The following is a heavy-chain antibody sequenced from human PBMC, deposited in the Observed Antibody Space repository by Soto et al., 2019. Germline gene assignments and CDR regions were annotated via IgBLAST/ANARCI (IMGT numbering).Heavy chain of an antibody. CDR3: ASASSSSWYFDY. CDR2: ISYDGSNK. CDR1: GFTFSSYA. V-gene: IGHV3-30-3*01. D-gene: IGHD6-13*01. Sequence: QVQLVESGGGVVQPGRSLRLSCAASGFTFSSYAMHWVRQAPGKGLEWVAVISYDGSNKYYADSVKGRFTISRDNSQNTLYLQMNSLTAEDTAVYYCASASSSSWYFDYWGQGTLVTVSS. J-gene: IGHJ4*02.